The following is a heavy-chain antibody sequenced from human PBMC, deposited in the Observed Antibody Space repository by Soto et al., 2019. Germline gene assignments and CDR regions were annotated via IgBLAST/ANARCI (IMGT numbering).Heavy chain of an antibody. Sequence: QVQLVESGGGVVQPGRSLRLSCAASGFTFSSYGMHWVRQAPGKGLEWVAVIWYDGSNKYYADSVKGRFTISRDNSMNTLYLQMNSLRAEDTAVYYCARGLPYSSGWIPYYFDYWGQGTLVTVSS. J-gene: IGHJ4*02. CDR1: GFTFSSYG. V-gene: IGHV3-33*01. CDR2: IWYDGSNK. D-gene: IGHD6-19*01. CDR3: ARGLPYSSGWIPYYFDY.